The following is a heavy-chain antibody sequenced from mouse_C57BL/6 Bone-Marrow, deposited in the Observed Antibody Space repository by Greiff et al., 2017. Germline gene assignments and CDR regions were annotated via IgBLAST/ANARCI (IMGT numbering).Heavy chain of an antibody. Sequence: QVQLQQPGAELVMPGASVKLSCKASGYTFTSCWMHWVKQRPGPGLVWIGEIDPSDSYPNYNQKFKGKTTLTVDKSSSTDYMQLSSLTTENSAVYYCARGDWAPFDYRGQGTTLTVSS. CDR2: IDPSDSYP. V-gene: IGHV1-69*01. CDR3: ARGDWAPFDY. J-gene: IGHJ2*01. CDR1: GYTFTSCW. D-gene: IGHD4-1*01.